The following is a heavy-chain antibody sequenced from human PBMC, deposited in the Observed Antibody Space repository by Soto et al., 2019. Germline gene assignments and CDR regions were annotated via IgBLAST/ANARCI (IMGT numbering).Heavy chain of an antibody. V-gene: IGHV1-2*04. CDR3: ARGDSTDCSNGVCSFFYNHDMDV. D-gene: IGHD2-8*01. J-gene: IGHJ6*02. CDR2: INPKSGGT. CDR1: GYSFTDYH. Sequence: QVQLVQSGAEVKKPGASVKVSCKASGYSFTDYHIHWVRQAPGQGLEWLGRINPKSGGTSTAQKFQGWVTMTTDTSISPAAMELTRLTSDATAIYYCARGDSTDCSNGVCSFFYNHDMDVWGQGTTVTVSS.